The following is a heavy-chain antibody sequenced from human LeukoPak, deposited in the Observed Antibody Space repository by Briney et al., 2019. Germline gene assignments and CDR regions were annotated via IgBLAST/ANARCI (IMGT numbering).Heavy chain of an antibody. V-gene: IGHV1-8*01. CDR3: ARRKNHSGYDWVFDY. D-gene: IGHD5-12*01. J-gene: IGHJ4*02. CDR1: VYTFTSYD. CDR2: MNPNSGNT. Sequence: GASVKVSCKPSVYTFTSYDINWVRQATGQGLEWMGWMNPNSGNTGYAQKFQGRVTMTRNTSISTAYMELSSLRSEDTAAYYCARRKNHSGYDWVFDYWGQGTLVTVSS.